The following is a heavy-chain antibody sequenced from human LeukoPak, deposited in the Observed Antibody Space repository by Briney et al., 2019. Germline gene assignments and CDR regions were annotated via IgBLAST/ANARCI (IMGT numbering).Heavy chain of an antibody. CDR1: GGSISSSSYY. J-gene: IGHJ4*02. CDR3: AKDRFDGSGSQFDS. CDR2: ISGSGAMT. Sequence: ETLSLTCTVSGGSISSSSYYWGWVRQAPGKGLKWVSSISGSGAMTYYADSVKGRFTISRANALGTLYLQMNSLRADDTAVYYCAKDRFDGSGSQFDSWGQGSLVIVSS. V-gene: IGHV3-23*01. D-gene: IGHD3-10*01.